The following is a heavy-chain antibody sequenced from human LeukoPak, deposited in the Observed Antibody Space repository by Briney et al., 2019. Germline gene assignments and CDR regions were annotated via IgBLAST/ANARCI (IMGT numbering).Heavy chain of an antibody. CDR2: IYTSGST. CDR3: ARVDDYGGNSVGEDAFDI. V-gene: IGHV4-4*07. Sequence: SETLSLTCTVSGGSISSYYWSWIRQPAGKGLEWIGRIYTSGSTNYNPSLKSRVTMSVDTSKNQFSLKLSSVTAADTAVYYCARVDDYGGNSVGEDAFDIWGQGTMVTVSS. D-gene: IGHD4-23*01. J-gene: IGHJ3*02. CDR1: GGSISSYY.